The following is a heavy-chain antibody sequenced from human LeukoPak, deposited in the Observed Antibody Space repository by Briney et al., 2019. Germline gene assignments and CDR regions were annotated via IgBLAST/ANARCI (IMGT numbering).Heavy chain of an antibody. CDR3: ARGLNYYDSSGYDAFDI. V-gene: IGHV1-8*03. D-gene: IGHD3-22*01. CDR2: MNPNSGNT. J-gene: IGHJ3*02. Sequence: GASVKVSCKASGYTFTSYDINWVRQATGQGLEWMGRMNPNSGNTGYAQKFQGRVTITRNTSISTAYMELSSLRSEDTAVYYCARGLNYYDSSGYDAFDIWGQGTMVTVSS. CDR1: GYTFTSYD.